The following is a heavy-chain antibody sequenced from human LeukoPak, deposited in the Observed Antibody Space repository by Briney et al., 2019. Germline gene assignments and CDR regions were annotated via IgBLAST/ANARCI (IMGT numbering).Heavy chain of an antibody. CDR2: IYTSGST. CDR1: GGSISSCY. Sequence: SETLSLTCTVSGGSISSCYWSWIRQPAGKGLEWIGRIYTSGSTNYNPSLKSRVTMSVDTSKNQFSLKLSSVTAADTAVYYCARTLTGNIVATDNWFDPWGQGTLVTVSS. CDR3: ARTLTGNIVATDNWFDP. J-gene: IGHJ5*02. D-gene: IGHD5-12*01. V-gene: IGHV4-4*07.